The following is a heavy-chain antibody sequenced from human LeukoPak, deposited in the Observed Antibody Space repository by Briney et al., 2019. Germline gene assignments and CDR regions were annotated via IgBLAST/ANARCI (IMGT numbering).Heavy chain of an antibody. J-gene: IGHJ4*02. CDR2: ISEGADIT. Sequence: GGSLRLSCAASGFNFRYYAMTWVRQAPGKGLEFVSGISEGADITYYGGSVKGRFTISRDNSKNTLYLQMNSLRAEDTAVYYCAKQNSRGFDYWGQGTLVTVSS. CDR1: GFNFRYYA. D-gene: IGHD2/OR15-2a*01. V-gene: IGHV3-23*01. CDR3: AKQNSRGFDY.